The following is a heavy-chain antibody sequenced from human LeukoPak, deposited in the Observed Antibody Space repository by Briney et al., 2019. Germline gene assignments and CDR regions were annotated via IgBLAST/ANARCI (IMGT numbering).Heavy chain of an antibody. Sequence: ASVKVSCKASGGTFSSYAISWVRQAPGQGLEWMGWISAYNGNTNYAQKLQGRVTMTTDTSTSTAYMELSSLRSEDTAVYYCAADIVVVPAANGAVYFDYWGQGTLVTVSS. CDR1: GGTFSSYA. D-gene: IGHD2-2*01. J-gene: IGHJ4*02. CDR3: AADIVVVPAANGAVYFDY. V-gene: IGHV1-18*01. CDR2: ISAYNGNT.